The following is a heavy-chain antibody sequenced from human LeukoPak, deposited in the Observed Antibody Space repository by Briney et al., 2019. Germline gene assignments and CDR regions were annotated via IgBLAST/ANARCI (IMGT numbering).Heavy chain of an antibody. J-gene: IGHJ4*02. CDR3: ASWEIPGDPGVRY. Sequence: ASVKVSCRASGYTFNHHGISWVRQAPGQGLEWMGWISCFNGDTHYAQKFQGRVTMTTDTSTTTAYMELRSLRSDDTAVYYCASWEIPGDPGVRYWGQGTLVTVSS. CDR1: GYTFNHHG. V-gene: IGHV1-18*01. D-gene: IGHD1-26*01. CDR2: ISCFNGDT.